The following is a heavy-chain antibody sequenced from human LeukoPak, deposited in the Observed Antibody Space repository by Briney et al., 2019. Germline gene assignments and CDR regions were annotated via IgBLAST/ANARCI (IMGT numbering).Heavy chain of an antibody. J-gene: IGHJ4*02. V-gene: IGHV4-39*01. D-gene: IGHD2-2*01. Sequence: SETLSLTCTVSGGSISSSSYYWGWIRQPPGKGLEWIGSIYYSGSTYYNPSLKSRVTISVDTSKNQFSLKLSSVTAADTAVYYCASLRRRARDTVVVPAANYFDYWGQGTLVTVSS. CDR2: IYYSGST. CDR1: GGSISSSSYY. CDR3: ASLRRRARDTVVVPAANYFDY.